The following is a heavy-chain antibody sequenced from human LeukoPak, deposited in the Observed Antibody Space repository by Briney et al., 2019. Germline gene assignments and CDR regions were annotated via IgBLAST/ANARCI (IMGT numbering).Heavy chain of an antibody. J-gene: IGHJ3*02. V-gene: IGHV3-30-3*01. Sequence: GGSLRLSCAASGFTFSSYAMHWVRQAPGKGPEWVAVISYDGSNKYYADSVKGRFTISRDNSKNTLYLQMNSLRAEDTAVYYCASNYYDSSGYFAPAFDIWGQGTMVTVSS. CDR3: ASNYYDSSGYFAPAFDI. D-gene: IGHD3-22*01. CDR1: GFTFSSYA. CDR2: ISYDGSNK.